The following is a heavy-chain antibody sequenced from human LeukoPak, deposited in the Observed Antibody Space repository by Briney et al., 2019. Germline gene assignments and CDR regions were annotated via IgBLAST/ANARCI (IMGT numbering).Heavy chain of an antibody. J-gene: IGHJ4*02. Sequence: SETLSLTCTVSGVSSSSSYWSWIRQPPGKGLEWIGYIFYTGDSNHNPSFKSRVSISVDTSKNQFSLKLSSVTAADTAVYYCARDGGSSRRHFDYWGQGTLVTVSS. CDR3: ARDGGSSRRHFDY. V-gene: IGHV4-59*01. CDR1: GVSSSSSY. D-gene: IGHD1-26*01. CDR2: IFYTGDS.